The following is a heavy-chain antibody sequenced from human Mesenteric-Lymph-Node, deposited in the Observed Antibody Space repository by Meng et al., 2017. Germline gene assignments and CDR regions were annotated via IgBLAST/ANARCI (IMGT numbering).Heavy chain of an antibody. CDR3: TTLYGDSIS. D-gene: IGHD4-17*01. J-gene: IGHJ4*02. CDR2: TYYRSKWYN. V-gene: IGHV6-1*01. CDR1: GGRCSSTGAA. Sequence: QVQLQPSGPGLGKPSQAPPPTWANPGGRCSSTGAAWNWIRQSPSRGLEWLGRTYYRSKWYNDYAVSVKSRITINPDTSKNQFSLQLNSVTPEDTAMYYCTTLYGDSISWGQGTLVTVSS.